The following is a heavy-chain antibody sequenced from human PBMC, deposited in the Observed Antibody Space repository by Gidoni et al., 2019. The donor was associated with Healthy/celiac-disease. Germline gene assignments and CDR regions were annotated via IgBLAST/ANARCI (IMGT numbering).Heavy chain of an antibody. Sequence: EWVAVIWYDGSNKYYADSVKGRFTISRDNSKNTLYLQMNSLRAEDTAVYYCARDFAPYCSGGSCYSAWFDPWGQGTLVTVSS. CDR2: IWYDGSNK. CDR3: ARDFAPYCSGGSCYSAWFDP. D-gene: IGHD2-15*01. V-gene: IGHV3-33*04. J-gene: IGHJ5*02.